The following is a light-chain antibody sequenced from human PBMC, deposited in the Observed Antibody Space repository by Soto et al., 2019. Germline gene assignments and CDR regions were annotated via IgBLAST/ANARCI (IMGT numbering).Light chain of an antibody. CDR2: GAS. J-gene: IGKJ1*01. CDR1: QSVSSDY. V-gene: IGKV3-20*01. CDR3: QEYGSSPWA. Sequence: EIVLTQSPGTLSLSPGERATLSCRASQSVSSDYLAWYQQKPGQAPRLLIYGASSRATGIPDRFSGSGSGADFTLTISRLESEDFAVYYCQEYGSSPWAFGHGTKVDIK.